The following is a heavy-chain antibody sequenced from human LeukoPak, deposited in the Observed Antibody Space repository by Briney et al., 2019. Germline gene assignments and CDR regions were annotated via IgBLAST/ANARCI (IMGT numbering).Heavy chain of an antibody. J-gene: IGHJ4*02. CDR2: IYYTGST. V-gene: IGHV4-59*01. CDR1: GGSLSSYY. Sequence: PSETPSLTCTVSGGSLSSYYWTWIRQLPGKGLEWIGYIYYTGSTNYNPSLKSRVTMSVDTSKNQFSLNLNSVTAAATAVYYCARSGTVTGYLYWGQGALVTVSS. D-gene: IGHD3-9*01. CDR3: ARSGTVTGYLY.